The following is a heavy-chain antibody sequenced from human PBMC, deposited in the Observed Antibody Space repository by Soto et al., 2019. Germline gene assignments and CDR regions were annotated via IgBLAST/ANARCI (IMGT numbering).Heavy chain of an antibody. CDR1: RFTFSGYG. V-gene: IGHV3-21*01. CDR2: ISGSSIYI. CDR3: AREGALKPFSS. Sequence: GGSLRLSCEASRFTFSGYGMHWVRQAPGKGLEWVSHISGSSIYIHYADSVRGRFTISRDNAKNSVYLQMDSLRVEDTAVYYCAREGALKPFSSWGQGALVTVSS. J-gene: IGHJ5*02.